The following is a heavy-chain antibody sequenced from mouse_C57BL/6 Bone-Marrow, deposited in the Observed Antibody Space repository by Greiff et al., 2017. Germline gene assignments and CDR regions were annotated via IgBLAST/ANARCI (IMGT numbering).Heavy chain of an antibody. CDR2: LDPENGDT. J-gene: IGHJ4*01. D-gene: IGHD2-1*01. V-gene: IGHV14-4*01. Sequence: DVQLQQSGAELVRPGASVKLSCTASGFNIKDDYMHWVKQRPEQGLEWIGWLDPENGDTEYASKFQGKATITADTSSNTAYLQLSSLTSEDTAVYYCTPIYHGGDYWGQGTSVTVSS. CDR1: GFNIKDDY. CDR3: TPIYHGGDY.